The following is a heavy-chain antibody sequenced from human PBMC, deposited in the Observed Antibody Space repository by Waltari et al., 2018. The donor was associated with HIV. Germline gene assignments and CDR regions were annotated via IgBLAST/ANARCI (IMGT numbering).Heavy chain of an antibody. Sequence: QVQLVQSGAEVKKPGASVKVSCKASGYTFTSYYMHWVRQAPGQGLEWMGIINPSGGSTSYAQKFQGRVTMTRDTSTSTVYMELSSLRSEDTAVYYCARDWPPRGSGLYYYGMDVWGQGTTVTVSS. V-gene: IGHV1-46*01. D-gene: IGHD3-10*01. CDR1: GYTFTSYY. CDR2: INPSGGST. CDR3: ARDWPPRGSGLYYYGMDV. J-gene: IGHJ6*02.